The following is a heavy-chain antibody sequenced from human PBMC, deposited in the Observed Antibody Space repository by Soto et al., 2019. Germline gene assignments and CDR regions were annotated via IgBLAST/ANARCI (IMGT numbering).Heavy chain of an antibody. CDR2: ISGSGGRT. J-gene: IGHJ4*02. D-gene: IGHD3-10*01. CDR1: GFTFNNYA. Sequence: GGSLRLSCAASGFTFNNYAMSWVRQAPGKGLEWVSAISGSGGRTYYADSVKGRFTISRDNSKNTLYLQMNSLRAEDTAVYFCAKDTGSARGPYDSGNYYNFGSYYFDFWGQGTLVTVSS. CDR3: AKDTGSARGPYDSGNYYNFGSYYFDF. V-gene: IGHV3-23*01.